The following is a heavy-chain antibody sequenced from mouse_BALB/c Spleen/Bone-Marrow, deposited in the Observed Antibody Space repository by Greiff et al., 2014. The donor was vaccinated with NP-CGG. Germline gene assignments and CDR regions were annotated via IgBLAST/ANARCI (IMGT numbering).Heavy chain of an antibody. CDR1: GCNIKDTY. V-gene: IGHV14-3*02. CDR2: IDPANGNT. CDR3: ARGDYGAFAY. J-gene: IGHJ3*01. D-gene: IGHD2-4*01. Sequence: VQLQQSGAELVKPGASAKLSCTASGCNIKDTYMHWVKQRPEQGLEWIARIDPANGNTKYDPKFQGKATITTDTSSNTAYLQLSSLTSEDTAVYYCARGDYGAFAYWGQGTLVTVSA.